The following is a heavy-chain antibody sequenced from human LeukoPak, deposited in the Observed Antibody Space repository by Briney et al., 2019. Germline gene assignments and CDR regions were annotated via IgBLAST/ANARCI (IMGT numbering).Heavy chain of an antibody. CDR1: GYTFYGYY. D-gene: IGHD6-13*01. V-gene: IGHV1-2*04. CDR3: ARARYAAAGTLGY. CDR2: ISPNSGGT. Sequence: ASVKFSCKASGYTFYGYYMQWMRQAPGQGLEWMGWISPNSGGTNYAQKFQGWVTMTRDTSISTAYMELSRLRSDDTAVYYCARARYAAAGTLGYWGQGTLVTVSS. J-gene: IGHJ4*02.